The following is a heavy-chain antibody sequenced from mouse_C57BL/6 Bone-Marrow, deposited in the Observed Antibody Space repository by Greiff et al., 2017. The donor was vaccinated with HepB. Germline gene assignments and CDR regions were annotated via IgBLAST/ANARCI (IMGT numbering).Heavy chain of an antibody. J-gene: IGHJ2*01. V-gene: IGHV1-81*01. D-gene: IGHD4-1*01. CDR3: AIRGWDGFDY. CDR1: GYTFTSYG. Sequence: VQLQESGAELARPGASVKLSCKASGYTFTSYGISWVKQRTGQGLEWIGEIYPRSGNTYYNEKFKGKAALTADKSSSTAYMALRSLTSEDSAVYFCAIRGWDGFDYWGQGTTLTVSS. CDR2: IYPRSGNT.